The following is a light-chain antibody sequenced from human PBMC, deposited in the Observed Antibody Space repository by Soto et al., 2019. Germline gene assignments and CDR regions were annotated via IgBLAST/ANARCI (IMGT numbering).Light chain of an antibody. CDR1: QGISSW. CDR2: SAS. CDR3: QQVNSFPQT. V-gene: IGKV1-12*01. Sequence: DIQMTQFPSSVSVSVGDRVTITCRASQGISSWLVWYQQKPGKAPNLLIYSASSLHSGVPSRFSGRGSGTDFTLTISSLQPEDFATYYCQQVNSFPQTFGQGTKVDIK. J-gene: IGKJ1*01.